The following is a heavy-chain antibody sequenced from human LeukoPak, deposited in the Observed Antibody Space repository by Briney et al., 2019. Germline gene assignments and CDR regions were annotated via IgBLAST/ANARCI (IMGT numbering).Heavy chain of an antibody. J-gene: IGHJ4*02. CDR3: ARAVSGRFDY. CDR1: GGSMSPSN. Sequence: SETLSLTCTVSGGSMSPSNWGWIRHPPGRGLEWTGYIYYSGSTNYNPYLKSRVTISVDTSKNQFSLKLSSVTAADTAIYYCARAVSGRFDYWGQGTLVTVSS. D-gene: IGHD6-19*01. V-gene: IGHV4-59*12. CDR2: IYYSGST.